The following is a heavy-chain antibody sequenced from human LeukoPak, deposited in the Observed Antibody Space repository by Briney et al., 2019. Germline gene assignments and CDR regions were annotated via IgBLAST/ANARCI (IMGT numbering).Heavy chain of an antibody. CDR1: GGSISSYY. D-gene: IGHD3-16*01. Sequence: SETLSLTCTVSGGSISSYYWSLIRQPAGKGLEWIGRIYTSGSTNYNPSLKSRVTMSVDTSKNQFSLKLSSVTAADTAVYYCARGIRYVEYFDYWGQGTLVTVSS. V-gene: IGHV4-4*07. J-gene: IGHJ4*02. CDR3: ARGIRYVEYFDY. CDR2: IYTSGST.